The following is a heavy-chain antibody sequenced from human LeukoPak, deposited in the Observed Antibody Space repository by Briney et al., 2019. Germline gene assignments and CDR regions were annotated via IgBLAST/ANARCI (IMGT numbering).Heavy chain of an antibody. CDR2: IYAGNSDA. V-gene: IGHV5-51*01. CDR3: AIINHPDGRVY. Sequence: GESLKISCQGFGYPFTTSWIGWVRQLPGKGMEWTAIIYAGNSDAKYSPSFQGQVSISTDRSISTAYLHWSSLKASDTAIYYCAIINHPDGRVYWGQGTLVTVSS. D-gene: IGHD5-24*01. J-gene: IGHJ4*02. CDR1: GYPFTTSW.